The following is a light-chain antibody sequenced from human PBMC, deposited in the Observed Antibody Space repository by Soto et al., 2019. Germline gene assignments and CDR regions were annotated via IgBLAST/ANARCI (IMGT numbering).Light chain of an antibody. J-gene: IGKJ2*01. CDR2: GAS. Sequence: EIVLTQSPGTLSLSPGERANLSCRVSQSVSSSYLAWYRQKPGQAPRLLIYGASSRATGIPDRFSGSGSGTDFTLTISRLEPEDFAVYYCQQYGSSPEYTFGQGTKLEIK. CDR1: QSVSSSY. CDR3: QQYGSSPEYT. V-gene: IGKV3-20*01.